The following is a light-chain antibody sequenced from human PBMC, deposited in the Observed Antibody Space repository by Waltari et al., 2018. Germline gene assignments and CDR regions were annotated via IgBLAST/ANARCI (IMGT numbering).Light chain of an antibody. J-gene: IGKJ3*01. CDR3: QQYDKWLLFT. V-gene: IGKV3D-15*01. CDR2: GAS. Sequence: EVVLTQSPGTVSVSPGERATLSCRASQSINNNLAWFQQKPGQAPRLLVYGASTRATGFPARFSGSGSGTEFTLTISSLQSEDFAVYYCQQYDKWLLFTFGPGTKVDFK. CDR1: QSINNN.